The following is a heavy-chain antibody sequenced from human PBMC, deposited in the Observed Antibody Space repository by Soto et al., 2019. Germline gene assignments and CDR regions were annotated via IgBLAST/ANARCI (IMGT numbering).Heavy chain of an antibody. CDR1: GGTFSSYA. D-gene: IGHD3-10*01. Sequence: QVQLVQSGAEVKKPGSSVKVSCKASGGTFSSYAISWVLQAPGQGLEWMGGIIPIFGTANYAQKFPGRVTLTADDSTSTDYMELSSLRSEDTAVYYCARDQSKDGSGKNYFDYWGQGTLVTVSS. J-gene: IGHJ4*02. CDR2: IIPIFGTA. CDR3: ARDQSKDGSGKNYFDY. V-gene: IGHV1-69*01.